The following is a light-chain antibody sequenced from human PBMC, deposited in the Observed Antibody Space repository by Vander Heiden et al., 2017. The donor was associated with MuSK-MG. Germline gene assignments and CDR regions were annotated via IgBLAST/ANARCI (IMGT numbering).Light chain of an antibody. CDR2: GNT. CDR1: TSNLGAGFD. Sequence: QSVLTQPPSVSGAPGQRVTISCTGSTSNLGAGFDVHWYQHLPGTAPNLLMYGNTNRPSGVPDRFSGSKSGTSASLAITGLQPEDEADYYCQSSDTSLGAVVFGGGTKLTVL. J-gene: IGLJ2*01. V-gene: IGLV1-40*01. CDR3: QSSDTSLGAVV.